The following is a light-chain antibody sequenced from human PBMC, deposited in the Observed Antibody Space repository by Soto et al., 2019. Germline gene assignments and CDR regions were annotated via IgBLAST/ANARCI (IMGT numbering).Light chain of an antibody. Sequence: EIVMTQSPATLSVSPGERATLSCRASQSVSSYLAWYQQKPGQAPKLLIYGASTRASGIPARFSGSGSGTEFTLTISSLQSEDFAAYYCQQYNDWPRTFGQGTKVEIK. CDR3: QQYNDWPRT. CDR2: GAS. J-gene: IGKJ1*01. V-gene: IGKV3-15*01. CDR1: QSVSSY.